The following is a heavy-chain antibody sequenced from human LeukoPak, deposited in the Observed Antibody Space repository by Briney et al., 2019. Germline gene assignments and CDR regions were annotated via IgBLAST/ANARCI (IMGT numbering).Heavy chain of an antibody. CDR3: ARSSGWWGSYMYYFDY. J-gene: IGHJ4*02. Sequence: SETLSLTCTVSGGSISSYYWSWIRQPPGKGLEWIGYIYYSGSTNYNPSLKSRVTISVDTSKNQFSLKLSSVTAADTAVYYCARSSGWWGSYMYYFDYWGQGTLVTVSS. CDR1: GGSISSYY. D-gene: IGHD6-19*01. CDR2: IYYSGST. V-gene: IGHV4-59*01.